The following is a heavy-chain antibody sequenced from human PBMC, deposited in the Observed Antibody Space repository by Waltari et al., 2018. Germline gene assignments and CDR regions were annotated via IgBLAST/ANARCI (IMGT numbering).Heavy chain of an antibody. V-gene: IGHV3-48*04. CDR1: GFTFSSYS. D-gene: IGHD2-21*02. Sequence: EVQLVESGGGLVQPGGSLRLSCAASGFTFSSYSMNWVRQAPGKGLEGVSYISSSSSTIYYADSVKGRFTISRDNAKNSLYLQMNSLRAEDTAVYYCATGDNLFDYWGQGTLVTVSS. J-gene: IGHJ4*02. CDR3: ATGDNLFDY. CDR2: ISSSSSTI.